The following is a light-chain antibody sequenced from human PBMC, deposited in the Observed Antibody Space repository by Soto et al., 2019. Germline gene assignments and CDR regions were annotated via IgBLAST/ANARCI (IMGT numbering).Light chain of an antibody. CDR3: QQSASYPLT. J-gene: IGKJ3*01. CDR1: QSISSW. CDR2: KAS. V-gene: IGKV1-5*03. Sequence: DIQMTQSPSTLSASVGDRVTITCRASQSISSWLAWYQQKPGKAPKVLIYKASSLESGLPSRFSGSGSGTEFTLTISSLQPDDFATYYFQQSASYPLTFGPGTKVDIK.